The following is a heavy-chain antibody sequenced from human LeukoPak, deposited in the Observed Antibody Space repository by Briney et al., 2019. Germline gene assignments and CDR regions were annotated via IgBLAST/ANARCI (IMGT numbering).Heavy chain of an antibody. CDR2: ISWNSGSI. J-gene: IGHJ4*02. V-gene: IGHV3-9*01. Sequence: GGSLRLSCAASGFTFDDYAMHWVRQAPGKGLEWVSGISWNSGSIGYADSVKGRFTISRDNAKNSLYLQMNSLRAEDTAVYYCARDPRAGYSYGSGMDYWGQGTLVTVSS. D-gene: IGHD5-18*01. CDR3: ARDPRAGYSYGSGMDY. CDR1: GFTFDDYA.